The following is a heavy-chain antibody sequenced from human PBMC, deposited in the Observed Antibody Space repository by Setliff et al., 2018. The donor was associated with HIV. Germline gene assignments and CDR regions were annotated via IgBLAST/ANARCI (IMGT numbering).Heavy chain of an antibody. CDR2: IYHGGST. J-gene: IGHJ4*02. V-gene: IGHV4-4*02. CDR3: ARVKSGTLGGYVDY. D-gene: IGHD3-16*01. CDR1: GGSISSNNW. Sequence: SETLSLTCAVSGGSISSNNWWSWVRQPPGKGLEWIGEIYHGGSTNYNSSLKSRVTISVDKSKNQFSLRLSSVTAADTAVYFCARVKSGTLGGYVDYWGQGTLVTVSS.